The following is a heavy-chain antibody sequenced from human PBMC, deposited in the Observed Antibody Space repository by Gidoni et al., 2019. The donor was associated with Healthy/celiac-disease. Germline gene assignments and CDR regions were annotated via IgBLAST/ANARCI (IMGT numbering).Heavy chain of an antibody. Sequence: QGTLNESGPVLVKPTETLTLTCTVSGFSLSNARMGVSWIRQPPGKALEWLAHIFSNDEKSYSTSLKSRLTSSKDTSKSQVVLTMTNMDPVDTATYYCARIPSWNYVYWFDPGGQGTLVTVSS. CDR1: GFSLSNARMG. CDR3: ARIPSWNYVYWFDP. V-gene: IGHV2-26*01. D-gene: IGHD1-7*01. J-gene: IGHJ5*02. CDR2: IFSNDEK.